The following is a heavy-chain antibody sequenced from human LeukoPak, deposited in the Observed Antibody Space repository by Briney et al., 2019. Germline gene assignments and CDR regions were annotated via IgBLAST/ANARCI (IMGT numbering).Heavy chain of an antibody. V-gene: IGHV3-11*04. CDR1: GFTFSDYY. CDR2: ISSSGSTI. Sequence: PGGSLRLSFAASGFTFSDYYMGWIRQAPGKGLGWVSYISSSGSTIYYADSVKGRFTISRANAKNSLYLQMNTLTANDTSVYYCARDGRNYYESSGYSSFDYWGQGTLVTVSS. D-gene: IGHD3-22*01. J-gene: IGHJ4*02. CDR3: ARDGRNYYESSGYSSFDY.